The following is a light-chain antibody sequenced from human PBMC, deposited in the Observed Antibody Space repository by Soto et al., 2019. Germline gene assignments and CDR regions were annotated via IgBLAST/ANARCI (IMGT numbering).Light chain of an antibody. CDR3: SSYRSSTTLYV. J-gene: IGLJ1*01. CDR2: DVS. CDR1: SSDIGDYNY. V-gene: IGLV2-14*03. Sequence: QSALTQPASVSGSPGQSITISCTGTSSDIGDYNYVSWYQQYPGKAPKLMIYDVSTRPSGVSYRFSGSKSGNTASLTISGLQADDEADYYCSSYRSSTTLYVFGTGTKLTVL.